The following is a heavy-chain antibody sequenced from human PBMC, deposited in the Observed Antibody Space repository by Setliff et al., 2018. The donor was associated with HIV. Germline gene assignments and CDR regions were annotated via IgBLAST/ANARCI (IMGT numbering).Heavy chain of an antibody. CDR2: INSDGSVT. Sequence: GGSLRLSCAASGFTFSTYWMHWVRQSPGKGLVWVSRINSDGSVTNYADSVKGRFTISRDNAKNSLYLQMNSLRAEDTAVYYCASSNVVVVTASVSDAFDIWGQGTMVTVSS. CDR3: ASSNVVVVTASVSDAFDI. D-gene: IGHD2-21*02. CDR1: GFTFSTYW. V-gene: IGHV3-74*01. J-gene: IGHJ3*02.